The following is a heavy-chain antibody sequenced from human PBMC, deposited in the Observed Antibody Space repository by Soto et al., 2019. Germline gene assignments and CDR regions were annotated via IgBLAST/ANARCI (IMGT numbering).Heavy chain of an antibody. J-gene: IGHJ5*02. Sequence: QVQLVQSGAEVKKPGASVKVSCKASGYTITSYDINWVRQATGQGLEWMGWMNPNSGNTGYAQKFQGRVTRTRNTSISRDYMELSSPRSETTAVYYCARGGYDLCSGAGANWFDPWGQGTLVTVSS. V-gene: IGHV1-8*01. CDR3: ARGGYDLCSGAGANWFDP. CDR1: GYTITSYD. D-gene: IGHD3-3*01. CDR2: MNPNSGNT.